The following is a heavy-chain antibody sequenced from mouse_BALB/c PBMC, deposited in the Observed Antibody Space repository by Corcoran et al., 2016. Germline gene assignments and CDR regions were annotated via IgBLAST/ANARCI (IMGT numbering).Heavy chain of an antibody. CDR3: ARGVTTATSWFAY. CDR1: GYSFTGYY. J-gene: IGHJ3*01. Sequence: EVQLQQSGPELVKPGASVKISCKASGYSFTGYYMHWVKQSHVKSLEWIGRINPYNGATSYNQNFKDKASLTVDKSSSTAYMELHSLTSEDSAVYYCARGVTTATSWFAYLGQGTLVTVSA. CDR2: INPYNGAT. D-gene: IGHD1-2*01. V-gene: IGHV1-26*01.